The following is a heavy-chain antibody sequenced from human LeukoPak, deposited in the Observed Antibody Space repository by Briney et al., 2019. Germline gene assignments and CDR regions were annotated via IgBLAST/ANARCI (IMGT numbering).Heavy chain of an antibody. Sequence: ASVKVSCEASGYTFTGYYMHWVRQAPGQGLEWMGWINPNSGGTNYAQKFQGRVTMTRDTSISTAYMELSRLRSDDTAVYYCARDQYGSGSYGYWGQGTLVTVSS. J-gene: IGHJ4*02. CDR1: GYTFTGYY. V-gene: IGHV1-2*02. D-gene: IGHD3-10*01. CDR2: INPNSGGT. CDR3: ARDQYGSGSYGY.